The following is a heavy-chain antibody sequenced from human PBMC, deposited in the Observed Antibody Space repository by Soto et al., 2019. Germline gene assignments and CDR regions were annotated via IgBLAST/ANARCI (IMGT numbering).Heavy chain of an antibody. J-gene: IGHJ4*02. CDR3: VREDGVVGASSAFDS. Sequence: GGSLRLSCVASGFALTTYTMNWVRQGPGTGLEWVSSISGRSNYKYYADSVKGRVTVTRDNAQNSLFLQMSRLGPEDTAVYYCVREDGVVGASSAFDSWGQGTLVTVSS. CDR2: ISGRSNYK. V-gene: IGHV3-21*01. D-gene: IGHD1-26*01. CDR1: GFALTTYT.